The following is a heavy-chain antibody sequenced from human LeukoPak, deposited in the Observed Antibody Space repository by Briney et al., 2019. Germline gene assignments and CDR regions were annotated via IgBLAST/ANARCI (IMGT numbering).Heavy chain of an antibody. V-gene: IGHV3-21*04. J-gene: IGHJ6*02. D-gene: IGHD6-19*01. CDR1: GFTFSSYS. CDR2: ISSSSSYI. Sequence: PGGSLRLSCAASGFTFSSYSMNWVRQAPGRGLEWVSSISSSSSYIYYADSVKGRFTISRDNAKNSLYLQMNSLRADDTAVYYCARDYALRSGWHTTSNYYYGMDVWGQGTTVTVSS. CDR3: ARDYALRSGWHTTSNYYYGMDV.